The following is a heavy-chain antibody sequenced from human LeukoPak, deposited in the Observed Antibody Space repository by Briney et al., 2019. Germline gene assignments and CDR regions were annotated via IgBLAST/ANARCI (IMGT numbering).Heavy chain of an antibody. CDR1: GFTFSSYW. CDR2: IKQDGSEK. D-gene: IGHD3-10*01. CDR3: ARERITMVRGVITFFDY. Sequence: GGSLRLSCAASGFTFSSYWMSWVRQAPGKGLEWVANIKQDGSEKYYVDSVKGRFTISRDNAKNSLYLQMNSLRAEDTAVYYCARERITMVRGVITFFDYWGQGTLVTVSS. V-gene: IGHV3-7*01. J-gene: IGHJ4*02.